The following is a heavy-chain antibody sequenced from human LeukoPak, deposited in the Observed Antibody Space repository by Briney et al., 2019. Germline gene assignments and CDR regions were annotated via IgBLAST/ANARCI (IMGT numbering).Heavy chain of an antibody. CDR1: GYTFTGYY. Sequence: ASVKVSCKASGYTFTGYYLHWMRQAPGQGLEWMGWIHPNSGGTNYAQKFQGRVTMTRDTSISTAYMELSRLRSDDTAVYYCASSPPRYYDILTGYYNENWFDPWGQGTLVTVSS. CDR2: IHPNSGGT. CDR3: ASSPPRYYDILTGYYNENWFDP. D-gene: IGHD3-9*01. V-gene: IGHV1-2*02. J-gene: IGHJ5*02.